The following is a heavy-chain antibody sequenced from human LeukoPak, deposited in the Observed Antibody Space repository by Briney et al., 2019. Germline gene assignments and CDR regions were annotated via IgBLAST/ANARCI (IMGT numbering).Heavy chain of an antibody. CDR1: GGTFSSYA. D-gene: IGHD3-10*01. CDR3: ASLGEIGYYGSGSPVGAFDI. J-gene: IGHJ3*02. CDR2: IIPIFGTA. Sequence: SVKVSCKASGGTFSSYAISWVRRAPGQGLEWMGGIIPIFGTANYAQKFQGRVTITTDESTSTAYMELSSLRSEDTAVYYCASLGEIGYYGSGSPVGAFDIWGQGTMVTVSS. V-gene: IGHV1-69*05.